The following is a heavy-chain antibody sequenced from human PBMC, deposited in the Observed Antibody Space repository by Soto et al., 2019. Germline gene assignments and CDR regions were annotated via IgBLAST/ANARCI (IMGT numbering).Heavy chain of an antibody. J-gene: IGHJ6*02. Sequence: GGSLRLSCAASGFTFSSYGMHWVRQAPGKGLEWVAVISYDGSNKYYADSVKGRFTISRDNSKNTLYLQMNSLRAEDTAVYYCAKDYYDSSGGSGRDYYYGMDVWGQGTTVTVSS. CDR1: GFTFSSYG. CDR2: ISYDGSNK. D-gene: IGHD3-22*01. V-gene: IGHV3-30*18. CDR3: AKDYYDSSGGSGRDYYYGMDV.